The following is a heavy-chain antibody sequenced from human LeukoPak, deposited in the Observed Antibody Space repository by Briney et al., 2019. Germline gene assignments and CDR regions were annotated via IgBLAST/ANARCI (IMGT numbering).Heavy chain of an antibody. CDR2: INHSGST. J-gene: IGHJ3*02. CDR1: GFIFSSYS. D-gene: IGHD1/OR15-1a*01. CDR3: ATTSPCAFDI. Sequence: GSLRLSCAASGFIFSSYSMSWIRQPPGKGLEWIGEINHSGSTNYNPSLKSRVTISVDTSKNQFSLKLSSVTAADTAVYYCATTSPCAFDIWGQGTMVTVSP. V-gene: IGHV4-34*08.